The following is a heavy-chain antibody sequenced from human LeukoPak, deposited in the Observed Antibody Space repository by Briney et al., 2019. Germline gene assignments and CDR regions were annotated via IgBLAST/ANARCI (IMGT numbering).Heavy chain of an antibody. Sequence: GGSLRLSCAASGFTFSSYAMHWVRQAPGKGLEWVAVISYDGSNKYYADSVKGRFTISRDNSKNTLYLQMNSLRAEDTAVYYCARDPYGSGSIEMIDYWGQGTLVTVSS. CDR2: ISYDGSNK. J-gene: IGHJ4*02. D-gene: IGHD3-10*01. V-gene: IGHV3-30-3*01. CDR3: ARDPYGSGSIEMIDY. CDR1: GFTFSSYA.